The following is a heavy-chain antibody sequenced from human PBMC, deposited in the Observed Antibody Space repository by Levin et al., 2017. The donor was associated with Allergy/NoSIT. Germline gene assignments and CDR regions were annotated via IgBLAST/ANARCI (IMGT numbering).Heavy chain of an antibody. J-gene: IGHJ4*02. CDR2: IKEDGSVK. D-gene: IGHD2-15*01. CDR1: GFAFSTYW. CDR3: AREGLYWAYDY. Sequence: GGSLRLSCTASGFAFSTYWMSWVRQAPGKGLEWVANIKEDGSVKYFLDSVRGRFSISRDNTRNSLSLHMNSLRDEDTALYYCAREGLYWAYDYWGQGSLVIVSS. V-gene: IGHV3-7*01.